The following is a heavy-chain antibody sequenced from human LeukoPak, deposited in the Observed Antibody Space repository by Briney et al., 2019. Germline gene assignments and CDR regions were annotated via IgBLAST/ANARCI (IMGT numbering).Heavy chain of an antibody. CDR3: VRGSFGPDI. CDR2: ISGSGGSA. Sequence: GGSLRLSCAASGFTFSSYAMSWVRQAPRQGLESVSAISGSGGSAFYADSVKGRFTISRDNAKNTLYLQMNSLRAEDTAVYYCVRGSFGPDIWGQGTMVTVSS. J-gene: IGHJ3*02. V-gene: IGHV3-23*01. D-gene: IGHD3/OR15-3a*01. CDR1: GFTFSSYA.